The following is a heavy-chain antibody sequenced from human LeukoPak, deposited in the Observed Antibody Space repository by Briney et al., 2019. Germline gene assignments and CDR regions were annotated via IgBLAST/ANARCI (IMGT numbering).Heavy chain of an antibody. J-gene: IGHJ4*02. Sequence: ASVKVSCKASGYTFTGYYMHWVRQAPGQGLEWMGWINPNSGGTNYAQKFQGRVTMTRDTSISTAYMELSRLRSDDTAVYYCASVRLWSTNPGRDYWGQGTLVTVSS. V-gene: IGHV1-2*02. CDR3: ASVRLWSTNPGRDY. CDR1: GYTFTGYY. D-gene: IGHD5-18*01. CDR2: INPNSGGT.